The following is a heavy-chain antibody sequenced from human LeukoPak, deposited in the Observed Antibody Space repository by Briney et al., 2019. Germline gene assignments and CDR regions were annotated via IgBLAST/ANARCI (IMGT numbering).Heavy chain of an antibody. CDR3: AKFYDISTGYFDC. CDR2: VSSDGSNK. D-gene: IGHD3-9*01. J-gene: IGHJ4*02. Sequence: GGSLRLSCAASGFTFSSYGMNWVRQAPGKGLEWVGVVSSDGSNKYYADSVKGRFTISRDNSKNTVYLQMNSLRAEDTAVYYCAKFYDISTGYFDCWGQGTLVTVSS. CDR1: GFTFSSYG. V-gene: IGHV3-30*18.